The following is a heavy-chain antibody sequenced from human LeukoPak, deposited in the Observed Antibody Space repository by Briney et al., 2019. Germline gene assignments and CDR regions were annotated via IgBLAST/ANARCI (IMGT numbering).Heavy chain of an antibody. J-gene: IGHJ3*02. D-gene: IGHD3-9*01. CDR1: GLTFSNAW. CDR3: ARDTQDILTGRGAFDI. Sequence: GGSLRLSCEASGLTFSNAWMTWVRQTPGKGLEWVGRIKSKTAGGATDYAAPVKGRFTISRDDSEKTAFLQMNSLQSEDTAVYYCARDTQDILTGRGAFDIWGQGTMVTVSS. CDR2: IKSKTAGGAT. V-gene: IGHV3-15*01.